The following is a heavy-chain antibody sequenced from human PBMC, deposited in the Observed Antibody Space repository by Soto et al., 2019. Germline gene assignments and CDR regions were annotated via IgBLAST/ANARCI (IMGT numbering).Heavy chain of an antibody. J-gene: IGHJ4*02. CDR1: GFTFSSYA. V-gene: IGHV3-23*01. CDR2: ISGSGGST. Sequence: EVQLLESGGGLVQPGGSLRLSCAASGFTFSSYAMSWVRQAPGKGLEWVSAISGSGGSTYYADSVKGRFTNSRDNSKNTLYLQMNSLRAEDTAVYYCAKSRNGRREIDYWGQGTLVTVSS. CDR3: AKSRNGRREIDY. D-gene: IGHD2-8*01.